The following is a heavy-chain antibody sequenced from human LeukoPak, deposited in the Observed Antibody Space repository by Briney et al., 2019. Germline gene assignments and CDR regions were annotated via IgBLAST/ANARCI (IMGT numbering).Heavy chain of an antibody. J-gene: IGHJ3*02. D-gene: IGHD5-18*01. CDR2: ISGSGGTT. CDR3: SKNPPTVMANAFHI. CDR1: GLTFSSYG. V-gene: IGHV3-23*01. Sequence: GGSLRPSFAASGLTFSSYGMSWVRQAPGKGLEWVSSISGSGGTTYYADSVKGRFTISRDNSKNTLYLQMNSLRADDTAVYSCSKNPPTVMANAFHIWGQGTMVTVS.